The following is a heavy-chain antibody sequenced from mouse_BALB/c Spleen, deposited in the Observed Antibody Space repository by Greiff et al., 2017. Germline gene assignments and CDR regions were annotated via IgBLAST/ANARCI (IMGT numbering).Heavy chain of an antibody. CDR2: ISSGSSTI. J-gene: IGHJ2*01. Sequence: EVMLVESGGGLVQPGGSRKLSCAASGFTFSSFGMHWVRQAPEKGLEWVAYISSGSSTIYYADTVKGRFTISRDNPKNTLFLQMTSLRSEDTAMYYCARWGGGYYWYFDYWGQGTTLTVSS. CDR1: GFTFSSFG. D-gene: IGHD2-3*01. V-gene: IGHV5-17*02. CDR3: ARWGGGYYWYFDY.